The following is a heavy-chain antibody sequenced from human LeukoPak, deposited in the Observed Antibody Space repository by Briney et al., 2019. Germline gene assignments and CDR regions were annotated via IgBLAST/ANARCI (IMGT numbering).Heavy chain of an antibody. CDR3: ARGYQLLFYSDWFDP. V-gene: IGHV4-61*02. J-gene: IGHJ5*02. D-gene: IGHD2-2*01. Sequence: SETLSLTCTVSGGSISSGSYYWSWIRQPAGKGLEWIGRIYTSGSTNYNPSLKSRVTISVDTSKNQFSLKLSSVTAADTAVYYCARGYQLLFYSDWFDPWGQGTLVTVSS. CDR1: GGSISSGSYY. CDR2: IYTSGST.